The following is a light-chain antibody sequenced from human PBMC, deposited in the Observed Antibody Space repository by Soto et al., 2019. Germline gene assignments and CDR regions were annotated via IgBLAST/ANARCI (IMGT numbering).Light chain of an antibody. CDR2: SAS. CDR3: QQYNKWPLT. V-gene: IGKV3-15*01. Sequence: EIVLPQEPATLCLSPEKKATLSRRASQSVSIILAWYQQKPGHTPRLLIYSASIGATGTPARFSGSGSGSDFTLTISSLQSEDFAVYYCQQYNKWPLTFGPGTKVDI. CDR1: QSVSII. J-gene: IGKJ3*01.